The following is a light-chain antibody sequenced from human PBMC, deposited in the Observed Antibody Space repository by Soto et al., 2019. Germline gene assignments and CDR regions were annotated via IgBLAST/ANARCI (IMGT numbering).Light chain of an antibody. Sequence: QSALTQPPSASGSPGQSVTISCTGSSSDVGAYNYVAWYQQRPGKAPKLMISDVNKRPSGVPDRFSGSKSGNTASLTVSGLQAEDEAYYYCSSYAGNNIYVFGAGTKLTVL. CDR2: DVN. J-gene: IGLJ1*01. V-gene: IGLV2-8*01. CDR1: SSDVGAYNY. CDR3: SSYAGNNIYV.